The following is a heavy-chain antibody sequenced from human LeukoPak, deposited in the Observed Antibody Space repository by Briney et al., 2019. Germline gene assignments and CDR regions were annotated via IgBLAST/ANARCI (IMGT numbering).Heavy chain of an antibody. CDR3: TTVHYDYVWGSYRDDY. CDR1: GFTFSNAW. CDR2: IKSKTDGGTT. J-gene: IGHJ4*02. Sequence: GGSLRLSCAASGFTFSNAWMSWVRQAPGKGLEWVGRIKSKTDGGTTDYAAPVKGRFTISRDDSKNTLYLQMNSLKIEDTAVYYCTTVHYDYVWGSYRDDYWGQGTLVTVSS. V-gene: IGHV3-15*01. D-gene: IGHD3-16*02.